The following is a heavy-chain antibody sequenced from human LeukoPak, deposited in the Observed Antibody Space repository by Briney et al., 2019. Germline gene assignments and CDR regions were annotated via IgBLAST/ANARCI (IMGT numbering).Heavy chain of an antibody. D-gene: IGHD2-2*01. Sequence: GGSLRLSCAASGFTFSSYEMNWVRQAPGKGLEWVSYISSSGSTIYYADSVKGRFTISRDNAKNSLYLQMNSLRAEDTAVYYCARGVASIVVVPAAMKKDYYYYYYMDVWGKGTTVTISS. CDR2: ISSSGSTI. CDR1: GFTFSSYE. J-gene: IGHJ6*03. CDR3: ARGVASIVVVPAAMKKDYYYYYYMDV. V-gene: IGHV3-48*03.